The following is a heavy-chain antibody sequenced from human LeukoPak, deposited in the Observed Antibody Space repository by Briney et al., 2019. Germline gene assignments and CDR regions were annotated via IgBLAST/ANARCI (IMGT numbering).Heavy chain of an antibody. CDR2: ITSSGRDT. CDR3: AKGTLGSCSGATCYEFDN. CDR1: GFTFSTYA. Sequence: PGGSLRLSCAASGFTFSTYAMNWVRQAPGKRLEWVSSITSSGRDTYYAGSVKGRITISRDNSRNTLYLQMNSLRADDTALYYCAKGTLGSCSGATCYEFDNWGQGTLVTVST. V-gene: IGHV3-23*01. J-gene: IGHJ4*02. D-gene: IGHD2-2*01.